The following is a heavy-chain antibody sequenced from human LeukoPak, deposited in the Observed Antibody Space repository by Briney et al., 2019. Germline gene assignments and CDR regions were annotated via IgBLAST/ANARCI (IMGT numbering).Heavy chain of an antibody. V-gene: IGHV4-59*01. CDR3: ARWYCSSTTCYHMDV. J-gene: IGHJ6*03. D-gene: IGHD2/OR15-2a*01. Sequence: SETLSLTCTVSGGSISSYYWSWIRQPPGKGLEYIGHIYYSGDTDYNPSLKSRVTISVDTSKNQFSLNLSSVTAADTAVYYCARWYCSSTTCYHMDVWGKGTTVTVSS. CDR1: GGSISSYY. CDR2: IYYSGDT.